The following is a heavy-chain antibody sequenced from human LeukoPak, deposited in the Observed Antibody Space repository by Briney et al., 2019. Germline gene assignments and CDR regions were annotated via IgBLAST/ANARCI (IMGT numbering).Heavy chain of an antibody. CDR2: IYYSGST. Sequence: PSETLSLTCTVFGGSISRSSYYWGWIRRPPGKGLEWIGNIYYSGSTYYNPSLKSRVTISVDTSKNQFSLKLSSVTAADTAVYYCARTMFSSSWYGVDHWGQGTLVTVSS. J-gene: IGHJ4*02. CDR3: ARTMFSSSWYGVDH. CDR1: GGSISRSSYY. D-gene: IGHD6-13*01. V-gene: IGHV4-39*07.